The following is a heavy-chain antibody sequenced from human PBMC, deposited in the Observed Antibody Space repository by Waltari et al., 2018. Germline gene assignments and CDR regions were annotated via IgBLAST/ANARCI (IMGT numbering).Heavy chain of an antibody. V-gene: IGHV4-59*11. CDR1: GGSISSHY. J-gene: IGHJ4*02. CDR3: ARALGGPSLDY. D-gene: IGHD2-15*01. Sequence: QVQLQESRPGLVKPSETLSLTCTVSGGSISSHYWSWIRQPPGKGLEWIGYIYYSGSTNYNPSLKSRVTISVDTSKNQFSLKLSSVTAADTAVYYCARALGGPSLDYWGQGTLVTVSS. CDR2: IYYSGST.